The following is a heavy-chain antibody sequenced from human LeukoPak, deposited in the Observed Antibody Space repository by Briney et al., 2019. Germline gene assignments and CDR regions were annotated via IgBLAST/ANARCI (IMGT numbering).Heavy chain of an antibody. V-gene: IGHV3-7*01. Sequence: GGSLRLSCAASGFTFSDAWMSWVRQAPGKGLEWVANIKQDGSEKYYVDSVKGRFTISRDNAKNSLYLQMNSLRAEDTAVYYCARSPGRGYYGSGSPNYYMDVWGKGTTVTVSS. D-gene: IGHD3-10*01. J-gene: IGHJ6*03. CDR1: GFTFSDAW. CDR3: ARSPGRGYYGSGSPNYYMDV. CDR2: IKQDGSEK.